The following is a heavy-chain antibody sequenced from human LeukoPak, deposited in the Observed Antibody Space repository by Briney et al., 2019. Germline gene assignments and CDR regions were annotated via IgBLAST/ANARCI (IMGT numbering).Heavy chain of an antibody. J-gene: IGHJ4*02. CDR1: GFTFSTYR. V-gene: IGHV3-7*01. Sequence: GGSLRLSCAASGFTFSTYRMSWVRQAPGRGLEWVANIKQDGSEKYSVDSLKGRFTISRDNAKNSLYLQMNSLRAEDTAVYYCARGYDFWSGYRRGHYFDYWGQGTLVTVSS. CDR3: ARGYDFWSGYRRGHYFDY. CDR2: IKQDGSEK. D-gene: IGHD3-3*01.